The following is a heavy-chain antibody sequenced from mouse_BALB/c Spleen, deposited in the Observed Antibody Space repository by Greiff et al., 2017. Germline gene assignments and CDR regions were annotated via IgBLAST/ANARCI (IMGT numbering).Heavy chain of an antibody. V-gene: IGHV1-18*01. CDR1: GYTFTDYN. D-gene: IGHD2-4*01. J-gene: IGHJ3*01. CDR2: INPNNGGT. CDR3: ARRGGSTMITLAY. Sequence: VQLQQSGPELVKPGASVKIPCKASGYTFTDYNMDWVKQSHGKSLEWIGDINPNNGGTIYNQKFKGKATLTVDKSSSTAYMELRSLTSEDTAVYYCARRGGSTMITLAYWGQGTLVTVSA.